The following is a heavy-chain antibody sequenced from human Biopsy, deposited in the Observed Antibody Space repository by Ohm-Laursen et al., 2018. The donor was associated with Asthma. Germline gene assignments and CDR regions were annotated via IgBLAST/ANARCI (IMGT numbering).Heavy chain of an antibody. CDR2: ISFDGSNK. D-gene: IGHD1-26*01. Sequence: SLRLSCSATGFTFSNYGMHWVRQAPGKGLDWVAVISFDGSNKNYTDSVKGRFTIPRDNSRNTLHLQMNSLRAEDTAVYYCAKDVFPGWELRRGPDYWGQGTLVTVSS. J-gene: IGHJ4*02. CDR1: GFTFSNYG. V-gene: IGHV3-30*18. CDR3: AKDVFPGWELRRGPDY.